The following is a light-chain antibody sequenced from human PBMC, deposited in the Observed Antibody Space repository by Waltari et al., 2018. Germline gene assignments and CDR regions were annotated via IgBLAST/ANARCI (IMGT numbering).Light chain of an antibody. CDR3: QHYLRLPVT. Sequence: EIVLTQSPGTLSLSPGESATLSGRTSQSVTRALAGYQQKPVQAPRLLIYGASNRATGIPDRFSGSGSGTDFSLTISSLEPEDFAVYYCQHYLRLPVTFGQGTKVEVK. CDR1: QSVTRA. V-gene: IGKV3-20*01. CDR2: GAS. J-gene: IGKJ1*01.